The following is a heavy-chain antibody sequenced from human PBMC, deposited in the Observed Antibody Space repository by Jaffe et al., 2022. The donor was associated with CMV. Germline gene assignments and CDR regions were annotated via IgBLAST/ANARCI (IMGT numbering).Heavy chain of an antibody. J-gene: IGHJ5*02. CDR1: GFTFSSYG. CDR3: ARDRSPAAISWFDP. CDR2: IWYDGSNK. D-gene: IGHD2-2*01. Sequence: QVQLVESGGGVVQPGRSLRLSCAASGFTFSSYGMHWVRQAPGKGLEWVAVIWYDGSNKYYADSVKGRFTISRDNSKNTLYLQMNSLRAEDTAVYYCARDRSPAAISWFDPWGQGTLVTVSS. V-gene: IGHV3-33*08.